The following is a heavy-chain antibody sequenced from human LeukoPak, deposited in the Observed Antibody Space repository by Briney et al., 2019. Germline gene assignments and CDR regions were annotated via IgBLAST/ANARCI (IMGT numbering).Heavy chain of an antibody. CDR3: ATHYGSGSYSGRGYYGMDV. CDR1: GYTFTGYY. V-gene: IGHV1-2*04. D-gene: IGHD3-10*01. Sequence: GASVKVSCRASGYTFTGYYMHWVRQAPGQGLEWMGWINPNSGGTNYAQKFQGWVTMTRDTSISTAYMELSRLRSDDTAVYYCATHYGSGSYSGRGYYGMDVWGKGTTVTVSS. CDR2: INPNSGGT. J-gene: IGHJ6*04.